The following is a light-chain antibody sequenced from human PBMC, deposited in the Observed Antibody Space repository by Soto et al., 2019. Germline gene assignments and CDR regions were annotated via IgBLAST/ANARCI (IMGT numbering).Light chain of an antibody. CDR1: QSVRSY. CDR2: DAS. CDR3: QQRSNWPIT. V-gene: IGKV3-11*01. J-gene: IGKJ5*01. Sequence: EIVLTQSPATLSLSPGERATLSYRASQSVRSYLAWYQQKPGQAPRLLIYDASNRATGIPARFSGSGSGTDFTLTISSLEPEDFEVYYCQQRSNWPITLGQGTRLEI.